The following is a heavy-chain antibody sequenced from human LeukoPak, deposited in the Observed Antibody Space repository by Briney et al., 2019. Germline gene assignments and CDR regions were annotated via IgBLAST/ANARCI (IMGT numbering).Heavy chain of an antibody. CDR2: ISDDGSNE. CDR3: AKDLWFEEFLHY. Sequence: QPGRSLRLSCAASGFTFSYYGMHWVRQAPGKGLEWVAAISDDGSNEYYADSVKGRFTISRDNSKNTLYLQVNSLRAEDTAVYYCAKDLWFEEFLHYWGQGTLVTVSS. J-gene: IGHJ4*02. CDR1: GFTFSYYG. D-gene: IGHD3-10*01. V-gene: IGHV3-30*18.